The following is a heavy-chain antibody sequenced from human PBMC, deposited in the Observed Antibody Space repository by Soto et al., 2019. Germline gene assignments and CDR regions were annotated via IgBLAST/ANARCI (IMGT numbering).Heavy chain of an antibody. CDR3: ARRGYGDSNDDAFDI. Sequence: GGSLRLSCAASGFTVSSNYMSWVRQAPGKGLEWVSVIYSGGSTYYADSVKGRFTISGDNSKNTLYLQMNSLRAEDTAVYYCARRGYGDSNDDAFDIWGQGTMVTVSS. CDR2: IYSGGST. D-gene: IGHD4-17*01. V-gene: IGHV3-66*01. CDR1: GFTVSSNY. J-gene: IGHJ3*02.